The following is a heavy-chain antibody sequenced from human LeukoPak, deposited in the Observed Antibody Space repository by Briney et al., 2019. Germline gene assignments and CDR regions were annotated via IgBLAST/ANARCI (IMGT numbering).Heavy chain of an antibody. CDR2: INPNSGGT. CDR1: GYTFTGYY. Sequence: ASVKVSCKASGYTFTGYYMHWVRQAPGQGLEWMGWINPNSGGTNYAQKFQDRVTMTRDTSISTAHMELSRLRSDDTAVYYCARDITGSWNWFDPWGQGNLVTVSS. CDR3: ARDITGSWNWFDP. D-gene: IGHD6-13*01. J-gene: IGHJ5*02. V-gene: IGHV1-2*02.